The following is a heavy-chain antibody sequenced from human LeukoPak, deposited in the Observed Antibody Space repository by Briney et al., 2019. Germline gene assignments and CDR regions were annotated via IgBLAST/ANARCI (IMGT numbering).Heavy chain of an antibody. CDR3: AKDLRDYVWGSYRSCPLHFDP. D-gene: IGHD3-16*02. V-gene: IGHV3-23*01. Sequence: PGGSLRLSCAASGFTFSSYAMSWVRQAPGKGLEWVSAISGSGGSTYYADSVKGRFTISRDNSKNTLYLQMNSLRAEDTAVYYCAKDLRDYVWGSYRSCPLHFDPWGQGTLVTVSS. J-gene: IGHJ5*02. CDR1: GFTFSSYA. CDR2: ISGSGGST.